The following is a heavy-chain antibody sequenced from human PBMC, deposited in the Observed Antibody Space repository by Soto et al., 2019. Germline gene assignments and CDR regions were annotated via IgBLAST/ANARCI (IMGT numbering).Heavy chain of an antibody. CDR3: ARGDCKTSCYIGF. D-gene: IGHD2-2*02. V-gene: IGHV3-48*03. CDR1: GFGFSNYE. CDR2: ITSSGGAT. Sequence: EVQLVESGGGLVQPGGSLRLSCAASGFGFSNYEMNWVRQAPGKGLEWVSYITSSGGATMYADSVKGRSTISRDNAKDSLYLQMNSLRVEDTAVYYCARGDCKTSCYIGFWGQGALVTVSS. J-gene: IGHJ4*02.